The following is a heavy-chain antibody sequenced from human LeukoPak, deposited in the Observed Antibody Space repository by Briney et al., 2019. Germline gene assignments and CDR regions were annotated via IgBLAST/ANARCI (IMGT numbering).Heavy chain of an antibody. V-gene: IGHV4-59*08. J-gene: IGHJ4*02. Sequence: PSETLSLTCTVAAGSISSYYWSWIRQPPGKGLEWIGYILYSGTTNSNPSLKSRVNISLDTSNNQSSLKLTSVTAADTAVHFCARMGGYSGYAAHWGKGILVTVSS. CDR1: AGSISSYY. D-gene: IGHD5-12*01. CDR2: ILYSGTT. CDR3: ARMGGYSGYAAH.